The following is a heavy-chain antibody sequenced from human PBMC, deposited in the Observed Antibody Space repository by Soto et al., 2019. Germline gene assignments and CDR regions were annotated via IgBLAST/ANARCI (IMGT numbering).Heavy chain of an antibody. CDR3: ARPVGVEQQLVHDAFDL. Sequence: QLQLQESGPGLVKPSETLSLTCTVSGGSITSGSYYWGWIRQPPGEGLQWIGSVYYSGSTYYNPSLRSRVTISVDTSKNHFSLRLSSVTAADTAVYYCARPVGVEQQLVHDAFDLWGQGTMVAVSS. V-gene: IGHV4-39*02. CDR2: VYYSGST. CDR1: GGSITSGSYY. D-gene: IGHD6-13*01. J-gene: IGHJ3*01.